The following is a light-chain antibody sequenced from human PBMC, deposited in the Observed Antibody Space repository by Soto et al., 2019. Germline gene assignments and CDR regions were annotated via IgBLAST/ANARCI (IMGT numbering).Light chain of an antibody. CDR2: GAS. CDR3: QQYSNWPKT. V-gene: IGKV3-20*01. Sequence: EIVLTQSPGILSLSPGERATLSCRASQSVSNDFLAWYQQKPGQAPRLLIYGASSRANGIPDRFSGSGSGTEFTLTISSLQSEDFAVYYCQQYSNWPKTFGEGTKVDI. J-gene: IGKJ1*01. CDR1: QSVSNDF.